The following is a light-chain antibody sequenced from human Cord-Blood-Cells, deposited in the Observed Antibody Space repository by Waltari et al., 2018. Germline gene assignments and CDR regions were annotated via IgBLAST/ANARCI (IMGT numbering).Light chain of an antibody. CDR3: WLSYSGGRPWV. Sequence: QAVVTQEPSLTVSPGGTVTLTFGSSTGAVTSGHSPYWFQQTPGQAPRTLIYDTSNKHSWTPARFAGALLGGKAALSLSGAQPEDEAEDYCWLSYSGGRPWVFGGGTKLTVL. CDR1: TGAVTSGHS. CDR2: DTS. V-gene: IGLV7-46*01. J-gene: IGLJ3*02.